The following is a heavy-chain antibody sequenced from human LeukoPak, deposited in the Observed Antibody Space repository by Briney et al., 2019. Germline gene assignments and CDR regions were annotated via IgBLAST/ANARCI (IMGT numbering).Heavy chain of an antibody. CDR2: IYTSGST. D-gene: IGHD3-22*01. Sequence: SQTLSLTCTVSGGSISSGSYYWSWIRQPAGTGLEWIGRIYTSGSTNYNPSLKSRVTISVDTSKNQFSLKLSSVTAADTAVYYCASQYYYDSSGWVYWGQGTLVTVSS. J-gene: IGHJ4*02. CDR1: GGSISSGSYY. V-gene: IGHV4-61*02. CDR3: ASQYYYDSSGWVY.